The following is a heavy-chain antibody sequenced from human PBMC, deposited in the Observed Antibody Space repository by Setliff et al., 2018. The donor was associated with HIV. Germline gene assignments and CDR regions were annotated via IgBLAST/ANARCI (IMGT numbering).Heavy chain of an antibody. CDR2: IHYTGTT. D-gene: IGHD3-10*01. J-gene: IGHJ5*02. V-gene: IGHV4-31*01. CDR1: GGSISSSSYY. Sequence: LSLTCTVSGGSISSSSYYWNWFRQYPGKGLEWIGYIHYTGTTNQNPSLRSLITISLDTSKNQFSLKPTSVTAADTAVYYCARAPYVSGSFGWFDPWGQGTLVTAPQ. CDR3: ARAPYVSGSFGWFDP.